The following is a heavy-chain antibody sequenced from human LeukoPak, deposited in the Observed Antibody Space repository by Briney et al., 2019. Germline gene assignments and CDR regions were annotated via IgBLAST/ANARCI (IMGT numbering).Heavy chain of an antibody. D-gene: IGHD3-10*01. V-gene: IGHV4-38-2*02. J-gene: IGHJ5*02. CDR2: IYHSGTS. Sequence: PSETLSLTCTVSGYFIGSGQYWGWIRQPPGKGLEWIGNIYHSGTSYYNPSLKSRMHLSIDTSKNQFSLNLTSVTATDTALYFCVGAHGSGIIRDHWGRGLLVTVSS. CDR3: VGAHGSGIIRDH. CDR1: GYFIGSGQY.